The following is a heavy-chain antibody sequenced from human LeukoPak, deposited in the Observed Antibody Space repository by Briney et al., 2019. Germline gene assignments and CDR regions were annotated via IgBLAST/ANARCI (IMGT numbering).Heavy chain of an antibody. J-gene: IGHJ4*02. CDR3: ARLTAMARRDDY. Sequence: ASVKVSCKASGYIFTGYYMHWVRQAPGQGLEWMGGIIPIFGTANYAQKFQGRVTITADESTSTAYMELSSLRSEDTAVYYCARLTAMARRDDYWGQGTLVTVSS. CDR2: IIPIFGTA. V-gene: IGHV1-69*13. D-gene: IGHD5-18*01. CDR1: GYIFTGYY.